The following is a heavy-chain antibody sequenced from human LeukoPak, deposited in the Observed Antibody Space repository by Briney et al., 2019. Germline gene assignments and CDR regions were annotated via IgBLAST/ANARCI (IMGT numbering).Heavy chain of an antibody. Sequence: GGSLRLSCEVSGFTFSRYAMIWVRQAPGKGLEWVSAISTSATQYADSVKGRFTISRDNSKNTLYLQMNSLRAEDTAVYYCAIVYYDSSGSPSWYFDLWGRGTLVTVSS. V-gene: IGHV3-23*01. CDR1: GFTFSRYA. J-gene: IGHJ2*01. D-gene: IGHD3-22*01. CDR3: AIVYYDSSGSPSWYFDL. CDR2: ISTSAT.